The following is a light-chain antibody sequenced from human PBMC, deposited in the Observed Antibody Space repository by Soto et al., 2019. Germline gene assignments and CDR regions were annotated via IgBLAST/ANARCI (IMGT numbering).Light chain of an antibody. Sequence: VLTQPASVSGSPGQSITISCTGTSSDVGSYNLVSWYQQHPGKAPKLMIYEGSKRPSGVSNRFSGSKSGNTAPLTISGLQAEDEADYYCCSYAGSSTYVFGTGTKVTVL. CDR2: EGS. J-gene: IGLJ1*01. V-gene: IGLV2-23*01. CDR3: CSYAGSSTYV. CDR1: SSDVGSYNL.